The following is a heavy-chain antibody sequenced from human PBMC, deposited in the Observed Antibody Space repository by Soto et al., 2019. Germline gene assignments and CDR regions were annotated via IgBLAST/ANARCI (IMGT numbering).Heavy chain of an antibody. CDR1: GFTFSSYA. Sequence: EVQLLESGGGLVQPGGSLRLSCVASGFTFSSYAMSWVRQAPGKGLEWVSAISGSGGSTYYADSVKGRFTISRDNSKNTLYLQMNSLRAEDTAVYYCAKRGIAAAGQENWFDPWGQGTLVTVSS. D-gene: IGHD6-13*01. CDR3: AKRGIAAAGQENWFDP. CDR2: ISGSGGST. V-gene: IGHV3-23*01. J-gene: IGHJ5*02.